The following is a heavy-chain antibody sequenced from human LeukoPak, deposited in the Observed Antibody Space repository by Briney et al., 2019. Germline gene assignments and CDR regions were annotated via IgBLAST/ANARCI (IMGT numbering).Heavy chain of an antibody. D-gene: IGHD3-3*01. CDR2: INQSGST. CDR3: ARGLTYYDFWSGYYREPFDAFDI. V-gene: IGHV4-34*01. J-gene: IGHJ3*02. Sequence: RSSETLSLTCAVYGGSLSGFYWSWIRQSPGKGLEWIGEINQSGSTNYNPSLKSRVTISVDTSKNQFSLKLSSVTAADTAVYYCARGLTYYDFWSGYYREPFDAFDIWGQGTMVTVSS. CDR1: GGSLSGFY.